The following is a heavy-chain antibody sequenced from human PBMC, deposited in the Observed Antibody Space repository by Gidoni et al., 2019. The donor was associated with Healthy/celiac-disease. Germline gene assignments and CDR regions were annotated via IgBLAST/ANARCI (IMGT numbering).Heavy chain of an antibody. CDR3: ARAYDSSGYYHPI. Sequence: QVQLQESGPGLVKPSETLSLTCTVSGGSISSYYWSWIRQPPGKGLEWIGYIYYSGSTNYNPSLKSRVTISVDTSKNQFSLKLSSVTAADTAVYYCARAYDSSGYYHPIWGQGTLVTVSS. J-gene: IGHJ4*02. CDR2: IYYSGST. V-gene: IGHV4-59*01. CDR1: GGSISSYY. D-gene: IGHD3-22*01.